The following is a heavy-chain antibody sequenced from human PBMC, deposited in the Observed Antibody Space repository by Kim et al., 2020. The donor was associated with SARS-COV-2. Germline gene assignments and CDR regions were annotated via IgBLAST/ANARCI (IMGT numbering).Heavy chain of an antibody. D-gene: IGHD4-4*01. Sequence: TYYNPSLKSRATISVDRSKNQFSLTLTSVTAADTAVYYCTRGPYSYYFDYWGQGTLVTVSS. V-gene: IGHV4-30-2*01. J-gene: IGHJ4*02. CDR3: TRGPYSYYFDY. CDR2: T.